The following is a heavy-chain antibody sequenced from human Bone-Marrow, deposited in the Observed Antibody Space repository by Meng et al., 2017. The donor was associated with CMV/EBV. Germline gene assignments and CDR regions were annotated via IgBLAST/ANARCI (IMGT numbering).Heavy chain of an antibody. J-gene: IGHJ4*02. CDR3: ARGRRYCSSISCQTYFDY. CDR2: ISGGGVTT. D-gene: IGHD2-2*01. Sequence: GESLKISCAGSGFIFSSYDMSWVRQAPGKGLEWVSTISGGGVTTSCGDSVKGRFTISRDNSKNTLYLQMNSLRAEDTAIYSCARGRRYCSSISCQTYFDYWGQGTRVTVSS. V-gene: IGHV3-23*01. CDR1: GFIFSSYD.